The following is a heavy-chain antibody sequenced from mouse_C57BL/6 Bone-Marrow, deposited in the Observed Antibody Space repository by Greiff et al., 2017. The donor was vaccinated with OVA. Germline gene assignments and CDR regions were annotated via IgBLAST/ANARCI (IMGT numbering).Heavy chain of an antibody. Sequence: VKLMESGPGLVAPSQRLSITCTVSGFSLTSYGVDWVRQSPGKGLEWLGVIWGVGSTNYNSALKSRLSISKDNSKSQVFLKMNSLQTDDTAMYYCASDHGNWGFAYWGQGTLVTVSA. CDR1: GFSLTSYG. CDR3: ASDHGNWGFAY. CDR2: IWGVGST. J-gene: IGHJ3*01. D-gene: IGHD2-1*01. V-gene: IGHV2-6*01.